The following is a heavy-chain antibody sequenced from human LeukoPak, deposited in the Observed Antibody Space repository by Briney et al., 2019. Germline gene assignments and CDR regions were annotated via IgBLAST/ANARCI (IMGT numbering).Heavy chain of an antibody. J-gene: IGHJ5*02. CDR3: ARDKAHSYGRYFDP. V-gene: IGHV4-59*01. D-gene: IGHD5-18*01. CDR2: ISYGNT. CDR1: GGSIITYY. Sequence: SETLSLTCTASGGSIITYYWNWIRQTPGKGLEWIGHISYGNTDYNPSLKSRVTISVDTSKNQFSLKLTSVTAADTAVYYCARDKAHSYGRYFDPWGQGALVTVSS.